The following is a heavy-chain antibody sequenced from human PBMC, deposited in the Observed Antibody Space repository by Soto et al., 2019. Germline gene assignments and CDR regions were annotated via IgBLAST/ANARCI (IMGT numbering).Heavy chain of an antibody. J-gene: IGHJ4*02. CDR1: GYAFTGYY. CDR3: ARDKKPYCGGDCAYYFDY. V-gene: IGHV1-2*02. Sequence: GASVKVSFKASGYAFTGYYMHWVRQAPGQGLEWMGCINPNSGGTNYAQKFQGRVTMTRDTSISTAYMELSRLRSDDTAVYYCARDKKPYCGGDCAYYFDYWGQGTLVTVSS. CDR2: INPNSGGT. D-gene: IGHD2-21*02.